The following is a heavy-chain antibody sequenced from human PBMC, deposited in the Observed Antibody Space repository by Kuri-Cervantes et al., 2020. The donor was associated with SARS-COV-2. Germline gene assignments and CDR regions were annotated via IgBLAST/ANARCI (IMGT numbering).Heavy chain of an antibody. J-gene: IGHJ4*02. V-gene: IGHV3-23*01. D-gene: IGHD1-26*01. Sequence: GESLKISCAASGFTFSSYAMSWVRQAPGKGLEWVSAISGSGGSTYYADSVKGRFTISRDNSKNTLYLQMNSLRAEDTAVYYCAKDSRLKWELEEYYFDYWGLRTLVTVSS. CDR2: ISGSGGST. CDR3: AKDSRLKWELEEYYFDY. CDR1: GFTFSSYA.